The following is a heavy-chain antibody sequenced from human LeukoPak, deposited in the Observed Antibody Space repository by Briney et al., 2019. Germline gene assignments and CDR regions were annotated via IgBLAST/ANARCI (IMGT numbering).Heavy chain of an antibody. Sequence: SETLSLTCTVSGGSISSYYWSWIRQPPGKGLEWIGYIYYSGSTNYNPSLKSRVTISVDTSKNQFSLKLSSVTAADTAVYYCARSSGGFDYWGQGTLVTVSS. CDR1: GGSISSYY. CDR2: IYYSGST. V-gene: IGHV4-59*01. J-gene: IGHJ4*02. D-gene: IGHD1-26*01. CDR3: ARSSGGFDY.